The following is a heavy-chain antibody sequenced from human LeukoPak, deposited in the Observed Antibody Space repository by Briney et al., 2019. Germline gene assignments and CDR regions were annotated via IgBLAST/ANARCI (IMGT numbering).Heavy chain of an antibody. CDR1: DGSISRYY. D-gene: IGHD3-16*01. V-gene: IGHV4-4*07. CDR2: VYGSGTP. J-gene: IGHJ4*02. CDR3: AKVDPGAGGDY. Sequence: KSSETLSLTCTVTDGSISRYYWSWIRQPAGTGLEWVGRVYGSGTPTYNPSLKSRVSISVDTSKNQFSLKLTSVSAADTAVYYCAKVDPGAGGDYWSQGTLVTVSS.